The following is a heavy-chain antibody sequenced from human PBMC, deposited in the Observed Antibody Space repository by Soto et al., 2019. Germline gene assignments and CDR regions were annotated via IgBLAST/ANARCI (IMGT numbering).Heavy chain of an antibody. CDR3: ARGSVPAAINPLAPLDP. CDR1: GFTFSDYY. Sequence: PGGSLRLSCAASGFTFSDYYMSWIRQAPGKGLEWVSYISSSGSTIYYADSVKGRFTISRDSAKNSLYLQMNSLRAEDTAVYYCARGSVPAAINPLAPLDPWGQGTLVTVSS. V-gene: IGHV3-11*01. J-gene: IGHJ5*02. D-gene: IGHD2-2*02. CDR2: ISSSGSTI.